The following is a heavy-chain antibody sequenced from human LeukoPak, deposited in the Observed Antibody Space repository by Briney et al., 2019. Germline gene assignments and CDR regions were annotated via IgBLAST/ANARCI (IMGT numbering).Heavy chain of an antibody. CDR3: ARDLGTAGRPNDN. Sequence: SGTLSLTCAVSGGSISSNNWWSWVRQPPGKGLEWIGEMYHSGSTNYNPSLKSRVTISVGKSRNQFSLKLSSVTAADTAVYFCARDLGTAGRPNDNWGQGTLVTVSS. D-gene: IGHD2-21*02. J-gene: IGHJ4*02. V-gene: IGHV4-4*02. CDR2: MYHSGST. CDR1: GGSISSNNW.